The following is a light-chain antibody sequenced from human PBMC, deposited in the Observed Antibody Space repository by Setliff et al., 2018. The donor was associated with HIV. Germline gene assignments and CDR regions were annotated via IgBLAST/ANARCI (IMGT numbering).Light chain of an antibody. CDR2: EVS. V-gene: IGLV2-14*01. Sequence: QSALGQPASVSGSPGQSITISCTGTSGDIGAYDYVSWYQQYPHNAPKLMIYEVSLRPSGVSNRFSGSKSGNTASLTISGLQAEDEAHYYCSSYTTTTPLGVFGRGTQLTV. CDR1: SGDIGAYDY. CDR3: SSYTTTTPLGV. J-gene: IGLJ3*02.